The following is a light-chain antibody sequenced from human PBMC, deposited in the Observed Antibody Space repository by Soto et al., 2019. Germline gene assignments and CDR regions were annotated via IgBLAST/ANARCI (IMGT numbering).Light chain of an antibody. CDR3: QQYQLLT. CDR1: QSVSSSY. J-gene: IGKJ4*01. CDR2: GAS. Sequence: IVLPQSPAILALSPGDRATLSCRASQSVSSSYLAWYQHKPGQAPRLLIHGASSRVTGIPDRFSGSGSGTDFTLTITRLEPEDFAVYYCQQYQLLTFGGGTKVDIK. V-gene: IGKV3-20*01.